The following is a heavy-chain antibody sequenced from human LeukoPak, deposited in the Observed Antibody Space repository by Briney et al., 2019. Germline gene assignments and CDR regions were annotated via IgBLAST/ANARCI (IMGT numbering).Heavy chain of an antibody. D-gene: IGHD6-6*01. J-gene: IGHJ4*02. Sequence: SETLSLTCAVYGGSFNDYYWNWIRQPPGKGLEWIGEINLRGSTTYNPSLKSRVTISVDTSKNQFSLKLSSVTAADTAVYYCARYSSSTKVYFDYWGQGTLVTVSS. CDR1: GGSFNDYY. CDR3: ARYSSSTKVYFDY. V-gene: IGHV4-34*01. CDR2: INLRGST.